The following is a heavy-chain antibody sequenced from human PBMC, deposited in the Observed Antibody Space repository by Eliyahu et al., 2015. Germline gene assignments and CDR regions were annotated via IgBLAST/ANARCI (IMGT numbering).Heavy chain of an antibody. CDR1: GGTFSSYA. D-gene: IGHD3-9*01. V-gene: IGHV1-69*01. CDR3: ARANYDILTGSGHHYHGLDV. J-gene: IGHJ6*02. Sequence: QVQLVQSGAEVKKPGSPVKVSCKAAGGTFSSYALXGGDRPPDXGXEWMGGIIPILGTAHYAQKFQGRVTITADESTSTAYMELSSLRSEDTAVYYCARANYDILTGSGHHYHGLDVWGQGTTVTVSS. CDR2: IIPILGTA.